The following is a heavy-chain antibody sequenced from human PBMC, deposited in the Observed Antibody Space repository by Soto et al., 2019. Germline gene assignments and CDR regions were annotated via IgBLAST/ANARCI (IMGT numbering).Heavy chain of an antibody. CDR1: GGSISSGGYY. Sequence: PSETLSLTCTVSGGSISSGGYYWSWIRHHPVKGLECIGYIYYSGSTYYNPSLKSRVTISVDTSKNQFSLKLSSVTAADTAVYYCPLTPPKGVSFHSGGQETLFPFPS. V-gene: IGHV4-31*03. CDR3: PLTPPKGVSFHS. D-gene: IGHD3-16*01. CDR2: IYYSGST. J-gene: IGHJ4*02.